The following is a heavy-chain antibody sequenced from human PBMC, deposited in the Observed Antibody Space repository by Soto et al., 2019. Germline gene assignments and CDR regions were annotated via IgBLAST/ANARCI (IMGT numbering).Heavy chain of an antibody. V-gene: IGHV3-30*04. CDR1: GFTFSSYA. CDR2: ISYDGSNK. Sequence: GGSLRLSCAASGFTFSSYAMYWVRQAPGKGLEWVAVISYDGSNKYYADSVKGRFTISRDNSKNTLYLQMNSLRAEDTAVYYCARDVGYSYGYGWSNYFDYWGQGTLVTVSS. J-gene: IGHJ4*02. D-gene: IGHD5-18*01. CDR3: ARDVGYSYGYGWSNYFDY.